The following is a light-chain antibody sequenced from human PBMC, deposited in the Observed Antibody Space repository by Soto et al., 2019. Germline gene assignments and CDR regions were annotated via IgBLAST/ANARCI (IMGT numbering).Light chain of an antibody. Sequence: DIQMTQSPSTLSASVGDRVTITCRASQSINIWLAWYQQKPGKAPKLLIYDASSLQSGVPSRFRGSTSGTEFTLTISSLQPDDFATEYCQQYNSYSRSFGGGTKVEIK. CDR2: DAS. CDR1: QSINIW. V-gene: IGKV1-5*01. CDR3: QQYNSYSRS. J-gene: IGKJ4*01.